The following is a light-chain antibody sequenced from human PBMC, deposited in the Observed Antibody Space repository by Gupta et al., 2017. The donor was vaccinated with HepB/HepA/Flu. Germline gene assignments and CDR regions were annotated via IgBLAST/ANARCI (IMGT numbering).Light chain of an antibody. Sequence: QSVLTQPPSASGTPGQSVTISCSGSSSNIGSNTVNWYQQLPGTAPKLLIYSNNQRPSGVPDRFSGSKSGTSASLAISGLQSEDEADYYCAAWDDSQMVFGGGTKLTVL. CDR1: SSNIGSNT. J-gene: IGLJ2*01. CDR3: AAWDDSQMV. CDR2: SNN. V-gene: IGLV1-44*01.